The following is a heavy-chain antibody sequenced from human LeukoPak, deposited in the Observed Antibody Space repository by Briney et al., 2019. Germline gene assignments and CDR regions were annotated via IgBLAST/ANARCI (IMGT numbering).Heavy chain of an antibody. V-gene: IGHV3-33*01. D-gene: IGHD2-21*01. CDR1: GVTFCSYG. Sequence: GGSLRLSCAASGVTFCSYGMHWVRQSAGKEGGGVAVIWYDRSNKYYAASVKGRFTISRDNSKNTLYLQMTSLRAEDTAVYYCARDKGEFDYWGQGTLVTVSS. J-gene: IGHJ4*02. CDR3: ARDKGEFDY. CDR2: IWYDRSNK.